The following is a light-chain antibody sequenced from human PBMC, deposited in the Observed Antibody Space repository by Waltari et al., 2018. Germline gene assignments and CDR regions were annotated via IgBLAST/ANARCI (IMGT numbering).Light chain of an antibody. CDR2: DVS. J-gene: IGLJ3*02. Sequence: QSALTQPASVSGSPGQSITISCTGTSSDVGRYDYVSWYQQHPGKAPKLMIYDVSSRPSGVSNHFSGSKSGNTASRTISGLQAEDEADYYCNSYASGSNVVVGGGTRLTVL. V-gene: IGLV2-14*03. CDR3: NSYASGSNVV. CDR1: SSDVGRYDY.